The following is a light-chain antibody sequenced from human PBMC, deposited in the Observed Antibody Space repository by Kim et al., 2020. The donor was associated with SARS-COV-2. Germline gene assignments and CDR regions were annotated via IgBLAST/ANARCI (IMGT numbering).Light chain of an antibody. CDR3: QSYDSSNQV. CDR1: SDSIASNY. Sequence: GKTVTISCTRSSDSIASNYVQWYQQRPGSSPTTMIYEDNQRPSGVPDRFSGSIDSSSNSASLTISGLKTEDEADYYCQSYDSSNQVFGGGTKLTVL. V-gene: IGLV6-57*01. CDR2: EDN. J-gene: IGLJ3*02.